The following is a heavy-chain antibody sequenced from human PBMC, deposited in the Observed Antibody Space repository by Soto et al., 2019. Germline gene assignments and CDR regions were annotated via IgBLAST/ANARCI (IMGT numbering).Heavy chain of an antibody. Sequence: PGGSLRLSCAASGFTFSRHWMHWVRQAPGKGLVWVSRITSDGSGTSYADSVEGRFTIYRDNAKNTLYLQMSSLRVEDTAVYFCSRRFLDSNNRGMDVWGRGTKVTVSS. CDR1: GFTFSRHW. D-gene: IGHD3-3*01. CDR3: SRRFLDSNNRGMDV. CDR2: ITSDGSGT. V-gene: IGHV3-74*01. J-gene: IGHJ6*02.